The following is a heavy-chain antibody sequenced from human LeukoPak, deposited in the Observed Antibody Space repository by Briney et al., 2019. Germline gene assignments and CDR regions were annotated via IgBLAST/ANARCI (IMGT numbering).Heavy chain of an antibody. V-gene: IGHV1-58*02. CDR2: IVVGSGNT. Sequence: ASVKVSCKASGFTFTRSAMQWVRQARGQRLEWIGWIVVGSGNTKYAQSFQERVTITRDMSTSTAYMELRSLRSDDTAVYYCASPESWRLEKEYFQHWGQGTLVTVSS. D-gene: IGHD6-13*01. CDR1: GFTFTRSA. CDR3: ASPESWRLEKEYFQH. J-gene: IGHJ1*01.